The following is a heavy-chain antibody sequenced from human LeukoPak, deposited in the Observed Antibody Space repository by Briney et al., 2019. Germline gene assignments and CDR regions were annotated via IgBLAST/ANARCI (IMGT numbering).Heavy chain of an antibody. CDR3: ARLSGSYYEADY. CDR1: GFTVGSSY. V-gene: IGHV3-53*01. Sequence: GGSLRLSCAASGFTVGSSYMGWVRQAPGKGLEWVSVIYSGGSTYYADSMKGRFTLPRDNSKNTLYLQMNSLRAEDTAVYYCARLSGSYYEADYWGQGTLVTVSS. D-gene: IGHD1-26*01. J-gene: IGHJ4*02. CDR2: IYSGGST.